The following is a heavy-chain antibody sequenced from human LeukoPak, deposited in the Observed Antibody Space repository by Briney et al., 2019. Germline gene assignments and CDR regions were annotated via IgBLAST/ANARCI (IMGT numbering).Heavy chain of an antibody. CDR1: GYTFTGYY. D-gene: IGHD6-19*01. J-gene: IGHJ6*03. Sequence: ASVTVSCKASGYTFTGYYMHWVRQAPGQGREWMGWINPNSGGTNYAQKFQGRVTMTRDTSISTAYMELSRLRSDDTAVYYCARSEGYSSGRYYYYYMDVWGKGTTVTISS. CDR2: INPNSGGT. V-gene: IGHV1-2*02. CDR3: ARSEGYSSGRYYYYYMDV.